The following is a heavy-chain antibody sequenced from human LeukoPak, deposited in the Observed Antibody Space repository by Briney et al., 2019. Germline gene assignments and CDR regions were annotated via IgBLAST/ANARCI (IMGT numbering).Heavy chain of an antibody. CDR2: IYYSGST. CDR1: GGSVSSGSYY. D-gene: IGHD3-3*01. CDR3: ARLSTDFWSGQYYFDY. Sequence: SETLSLTCTVSGGSVSSGSYYWSWIRQPPGKGLEWIGYIYYSGSTYYSPSLKSRVTISVDTSKNQFSLKLSSVTAADTAVYYCARLSTDFWSGQYYFDYWGQGTLVTVSS. J-gene: IGHJ4*02. V-gene: IGHV4-61*01.